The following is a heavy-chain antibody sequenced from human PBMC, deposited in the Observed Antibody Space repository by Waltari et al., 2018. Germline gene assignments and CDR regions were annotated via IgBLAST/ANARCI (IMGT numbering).Heavy chain of an antibody. D-gene: IGHD2-15*01. CDR1: GYTFVDCY. CDR2: INPNSDGT. J-gene: IGHJ4*02. CDR3: ARDRQDTPHWDLDY. V-gene: IGHV1-2*02. Sequence: QVQLVQSGAEVKRPGASVKVSCTASGYTFVDCYMHCFRQAPGQGPEWMGWINPNSDGTNYAQQFQGRVTMTMYTSISTVYMELSRLNSDDTAVYYCARDRQDTPHWDLDYWGQGTLVIVSS.